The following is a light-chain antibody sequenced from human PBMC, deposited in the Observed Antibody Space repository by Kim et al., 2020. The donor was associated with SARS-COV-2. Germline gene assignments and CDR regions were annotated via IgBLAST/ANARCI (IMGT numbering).Light chain of an antibody. J-gene: IGKJ1*01. CDR1: QGITTS. Sequence: GDRVTITCRASQGITTSLAWYQQKPGKAPKLLIYKASSVQSGVPSRFSGSGSGTEFTLTISILQPDDFATYYCQQHQTYPWTFGQGTKVDIK. V-gene: IGKV1-5*03. CDR2: KAS. CDR3: QQHQTYPWT.